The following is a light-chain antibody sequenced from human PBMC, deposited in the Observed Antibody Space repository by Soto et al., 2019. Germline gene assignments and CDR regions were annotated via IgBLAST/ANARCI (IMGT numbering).Light chain of an antibody. CDR2: WAS. V-gene: IGKV4-1*01. CDR1: QIVLYSSNNKNY. CDR3: QQYYITRRWT. J-gene: IGKJ1*01. Sequence: DIVMTQSPDSLAVSLVERATINCKSSQIVLYSSNNKNYLAWYQQKPGQPPKLLIYWASTRESGVPDRFSGSGSGTDFTLTISSLQAEDVAVYYCQQYYITRRWTFGKGNKVDI.